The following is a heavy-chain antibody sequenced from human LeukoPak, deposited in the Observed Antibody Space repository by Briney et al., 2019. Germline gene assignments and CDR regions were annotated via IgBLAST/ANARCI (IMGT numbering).Heavy chain of an antibody. J-gene: IGHJ4*02. CDR2: ISGSGGST. D-gene: IGHD3-10*01. Sequence: PGGSLRLSCAASGFTFSSYDMSWVRQAPGKGLEWVSAISGSGGSTYYADSVKGRFTISRDNSKNTLYLQMNSLRAEDTAVYYCAKNLYYYDSGSLDYWGQGTLVTVSS. V-gene: IGHV3-23*01. CDR3: AKNLYYYDSGSLDY. CDR1: GFTFSSYD.